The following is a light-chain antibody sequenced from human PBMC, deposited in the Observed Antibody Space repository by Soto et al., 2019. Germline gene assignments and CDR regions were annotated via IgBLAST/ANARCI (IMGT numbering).Light chain of an antibody. J-gene: IGLJ2*01. CDR1: RSNIGSNT. CDR2: RND. CDR3: VAWDDSLKGVV. V-gene: IGLV1-44*01. Sequence: QSVLTQPPLASGTPGQRVTISCSGSRSNIGSNTVNWNQQLPGMAPKLLIYRNDQRPSGVPDRFSGSRSGTSASLVISGLQADDEADYYCVAWDDSLKGVVFGGGTKLTVL.